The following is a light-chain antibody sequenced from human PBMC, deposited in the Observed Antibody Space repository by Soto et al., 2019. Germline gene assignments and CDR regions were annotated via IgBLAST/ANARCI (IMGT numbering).Light chain of an antibody. CDR2: DTS. CDR1: QRVSSY. V-gene: IGKV3-11*01. CDR3: QQRSKFLLT. J-gene: IGKJ1*01. Sequence: EIVLTQSPATLSLSPGERATLYCSASQRVSSYLAWYQQKPGQAPRLLMYDTSNMAPGIPARFSGSGSGTDFTLTISSLEPEDFAVYFCQQRSKFLLTLGQGTKVDI.